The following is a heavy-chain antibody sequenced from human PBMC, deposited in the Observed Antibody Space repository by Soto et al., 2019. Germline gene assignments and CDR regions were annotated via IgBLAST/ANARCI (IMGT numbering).Heavy chain of an antibody. J-gene: IGHJ1*01. CDR2: VYPSDSDV. D-gene: IGHD3-3*02. V-gene: IGHV5-51*01. Sequence: PGESLKISCQGSGYRFTSSWIGWVRQMPGKGLEWLGNVYPSDSDVRYSPSFEGRVTISADNSINTAYLHLLNLKASDTAIYYCTKGAPSTFASWGQGTRVPGAS. CDR1: GYRFTSSW. CDR3: TKGAPSTFAS.